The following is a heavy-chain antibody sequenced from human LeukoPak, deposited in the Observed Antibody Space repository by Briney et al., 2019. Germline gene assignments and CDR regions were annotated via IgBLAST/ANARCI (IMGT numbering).Heavy chain of an antibody. D-gene: IGHD3-10*01. Sequence: ASVKVSCKASGYTFTDYYMHWVRQAPGQGLEWMGWINPNSGDTEYEQKFQGRVTMTRDTSIATAYMEMTRLAPDDTAVYYCARDRGPPEDSGIYYQYYFHYWGQGTLVTVSS. V-gene: IGHV1-2*02. CDR3: ARDRGPPEDSGIYYQYYFHY. CDR2: INPNSGDT. J-gene: IGHJ4*02. CDR1: GYTFTDYY.